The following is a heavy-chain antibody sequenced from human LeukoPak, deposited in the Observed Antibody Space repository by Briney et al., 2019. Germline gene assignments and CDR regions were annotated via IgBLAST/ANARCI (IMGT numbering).Heavy chain of an antibody. CDR3: ARNMVRGVIPFDY. CDR2: ISSSSSYI. J-gene: IGHJ4*02. V-gene: IGHV3-21*01. Sequence: GGSLRLSCAASGFTFSSYSMNWVRQAPGKGLEWVSSISSSSSYIYYADSVKGRFTISRDNAKNSLYLQMNSLRAEDTAVYYCARNMVRGVIPFDYWGQGTLVTVSS. D-gene: IGHD3-10*01. CDR1: GFTFSSYS.